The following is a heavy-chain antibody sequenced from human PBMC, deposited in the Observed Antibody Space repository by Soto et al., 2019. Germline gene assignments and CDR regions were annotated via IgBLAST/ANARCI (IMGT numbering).Heavy chain of an antibody. CDR2: INPNSGGT. Sequence: ASVKVSCKASGYTFTGYYMHWVRQAPGQGLEWMGWINPNSGGTNYAQKFQGWVTMTRDTSISTAYMELSRLRSDDTAVYYCARDPLPGNKQLETNYYYYGMDVWGQGTTVTVSS. J-gene: IGHJ6*02. CDR1: GYTFTGYY. V-gene: IGHV1-2*04. CDR3: ARDPLPGNKQLETNYYYYGMDV. D-gene: IGHD6-6*01.